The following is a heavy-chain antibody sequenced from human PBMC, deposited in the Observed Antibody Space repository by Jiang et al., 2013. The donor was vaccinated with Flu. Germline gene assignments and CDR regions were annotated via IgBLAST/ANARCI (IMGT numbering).Heavy chain of an antibody. V-gene: IGHV5-51*01. J-gene: IGHJ2*01. CDR2: IYPGDSDT. Sequence: GAEVKKPGESLKISCKGSGYDFFGYWIAWVRQMPGKGLEWMGIIYPGDSDTRYSPSFQGQVTISADKSISTAYLQWRSLKASDTAMYYCARQIPGIAAARSRTSWYFDLWGRGTLVTVSS. CDR1: GYDFFGYW. D-gene: IGHD6-13*01. CDR3: ARQIPGIAAARSRTSWYFDL.